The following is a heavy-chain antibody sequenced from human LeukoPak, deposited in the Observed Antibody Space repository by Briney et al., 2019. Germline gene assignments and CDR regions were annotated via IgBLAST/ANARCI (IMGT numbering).Heavy chain of an antibody. V-gene: IGHV3-11*01. CDR2: ISSSGGAI. D-gene: IGHD1-26*01. CDR1: GFTFSDYY. Sequence: GGSLRLSCAASGFTFSDYYMSWIRQAPGKGLEWVSYISSSGGAIYFADSVKGRFTIARDNAKKSLHLQMNSLRAEDTAVYYCARDSRWVGGARHWGQGTLVTVSS. J-gene: IGHJ4*02. CDR3: ARDSRWVGGARH.